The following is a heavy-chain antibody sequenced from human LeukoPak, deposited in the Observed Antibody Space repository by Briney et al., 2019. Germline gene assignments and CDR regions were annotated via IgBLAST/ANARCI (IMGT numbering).Heavy chain of an antibody. J-gene: IGHJ4*02. CDR3: ATDPRSTNYYDRSGYYVDYFDD. CDR2: ISAFNGNT. Sequence: PSVKVSCKASGYTFTSFGISWVRQAPGQGIEWMGWISAFNGNTKYAQKLQGRVTMTTDTSTSTAYVELRSLRSDDTAVYYCATDPRSTNYYDRSGYYVDYFDDWGQGTLVTVSS. D-gene: IGHD3-22*01. CDR1: GYTFTSFG. V-gene: IGHV1-18*01.